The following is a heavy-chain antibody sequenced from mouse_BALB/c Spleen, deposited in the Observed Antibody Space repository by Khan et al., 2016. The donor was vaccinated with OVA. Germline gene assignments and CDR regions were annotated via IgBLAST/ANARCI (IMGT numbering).Heavy chain of an antibody. CDR1: GYTFTDYS. CDR2: INTETGEP. V-gene: IGHV9-2-1*01. CDR3: ARDRYDYFDD. J-gene: IGHJ2*01. D-gene: IGHD2-14*01. Sequence: QVQLKQSGPELKKPGETVKISCKASGYTFTDYSMHWVKQAPGKGLKWMGWINTETGEPTYADDFKGRFAFSLETSASTAYLQINNLKNEDTATYVCARDRYDYFDDWGQGTTLTVSS.